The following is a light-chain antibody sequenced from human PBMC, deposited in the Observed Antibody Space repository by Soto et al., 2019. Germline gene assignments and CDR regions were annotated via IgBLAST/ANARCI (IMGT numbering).Light chain of an antibody. CDR2: NAS. Sequence: QSPATLSLSPGEGATLSCRASQSISSYLAWYQQKPGQPPRLLIYNASNRATGIPARFSGSGSGTDFTLTISSLEPEDFAVYYCQQRFAWVTFGQGTRLEIK. CDR3: QQRFAWVT. J-gene: IGKJ5*01. V-gene: IGKV3-11*01. CDR1: QSISSY.